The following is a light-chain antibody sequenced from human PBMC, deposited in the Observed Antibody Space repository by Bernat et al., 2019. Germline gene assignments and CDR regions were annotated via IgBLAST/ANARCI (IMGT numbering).Light chain of an antibody. V-gene: IGKV3-15*01. CDR3: QQYHKWPRT. J-gene: IGKJ1*01. Sequence: EILMTQSPTMLSVSPGERATLSCSATQSISSDLAWYHQRPGQAPSLFIYGASIRATGISVRFRGTGSGTEFTLTINSLQSEDVGLYYCQQYHKWPRTFGQGTKVEIK. CDR2: GAS. CDR1: QSISSD.